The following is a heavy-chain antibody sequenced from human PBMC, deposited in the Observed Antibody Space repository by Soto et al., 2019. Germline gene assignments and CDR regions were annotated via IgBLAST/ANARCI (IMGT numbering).Heavy chain of an antibody. CDR3: ARQVGYGSYYYAMDV. J-gene: IGHJ6*02. CDR1: GYSFTSYW. Sequence: GESLKISCKGSGYSFTSYWIGWARQMPGKGLEWMGIIYPGDSDTKYSPSFQGQVTISADKSASTAYLQWSSLKASDTAMYYCARQVGYGSYYYAMDVWGQGTTVTVSS. CDR2: IYPGDSDT. V-gene: IGHV5-51*01. D-gene: IGHD3-10*01.